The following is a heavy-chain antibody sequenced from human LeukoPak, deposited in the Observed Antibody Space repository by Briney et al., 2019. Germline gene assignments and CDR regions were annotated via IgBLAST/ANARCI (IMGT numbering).Heavy chain of an antibody. CDR1: GYSFTSYW. Sequence: GESLKISCKGSGYSFTSYWIGWVRQMRGKGLEWMGIIYPGDSDTRYSPSFQGQVTISADKSISTAYLQWSSLKASDTAMYYCARRLYYYDSSGYGYYFDYWGQGTLVTVSS. J-gene: IGHJ4*02. D-gene: IGHD3-22*01. CDR2: IYPGDSDT. CDR3: ARRLYYYDSSGYGYYFDY. V-gene: IGHV5-51*01.